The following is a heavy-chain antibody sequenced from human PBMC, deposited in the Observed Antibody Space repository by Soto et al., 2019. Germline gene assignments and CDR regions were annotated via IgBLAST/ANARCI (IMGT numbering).Heavy chain of an antibody. CDR2: IYYSGST. CDR3: ARSILYPYGSGSRTRFDF. Sequence: PSETLSLTCTVSGGSISSSSHYWGWIRQPPGKGLEWIGTIYYSGSTYYNPSLKSRLTISVDTSKNQFSLKLSSVTAADTAVYYCARSILYPYGSGSRTRFDFWGQGTLVTVSS. J-gene: IGHJ5*01. D-gene: IGHD3-10*01. V-gene: IGHV4-39*01. CDR1: GGSISSSSHY.